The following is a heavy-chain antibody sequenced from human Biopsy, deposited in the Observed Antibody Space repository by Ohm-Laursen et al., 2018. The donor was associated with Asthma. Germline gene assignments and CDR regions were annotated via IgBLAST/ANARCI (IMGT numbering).Heavy chain of an antibody. D-gene: IGHD3-22*01. Sequence: ATVKISCKASGYTFTSYAMHWVRQAPGQRLEWMGWINAGNGNTKYSQKFQGRVTITRDTSASTAYMELSSLRSEDTAVYYCARPYYDSSGYYYENLSFDYWGQGTLVTVSS. CDR2: INAGNGNT. V-gene: IGHV1-3*01. CDR1: GYTFTSYA. CDR3: ARPYYDSSGYYYENLSFDY. J-gene: IGHJ4*02.